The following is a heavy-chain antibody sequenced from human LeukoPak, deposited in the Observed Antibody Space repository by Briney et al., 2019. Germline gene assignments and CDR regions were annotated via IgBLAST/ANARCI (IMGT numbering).Heavy chain of an antibody. V-gene: IGHV4-38-2*02. CDR1: GYSISSGYY. Sequence: NPSETLSLTCTVSGYSISSGYYWGWIRQPPGKGLEWIGSIYHSGSTYYNPSLKSRVTISVDTSKNQFSLKLSSVTAADTAVYYCARDALYSIHYYYYGMDVWGQGTTVTVSS. D-gene: IGHD6-13*01. CDR3: ARDALYSIHYYYYGMDV. J-gene: IGHJ6*02. CDR2: IYHSGST.